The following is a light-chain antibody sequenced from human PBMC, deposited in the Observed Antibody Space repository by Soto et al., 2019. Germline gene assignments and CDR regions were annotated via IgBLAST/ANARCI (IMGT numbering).Light chain of an antibody. CDR1: SIDVGNYDL. Sequence: QSALTQPASVSGSPGQSITVSCTGMSIDVGNYDLVSWYQQHPGKAPKLMIYEGSKRPSGVSNRFSGSNSGNTASLTISGLQTEDEADYYCCSYAAGSSTLVFGGGTQLTVL. CDR3: CSYAAGSSTLV. V-gene: IGLV2-23*01. CDR2: EGS. J-gene: IGLJ3*02.